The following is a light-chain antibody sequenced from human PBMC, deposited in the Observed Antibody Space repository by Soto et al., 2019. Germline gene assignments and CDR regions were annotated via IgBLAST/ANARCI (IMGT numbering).Light chain of an antibody. Sequence: DIQMTQSPSTLSASVGDRVTITCRASQSISSWLAWYQQKPGKAPNLLIYKASTLESGVPSRFSGSGSGTEFTLTISSLQPDDFATYYCQQYNYFPRTFGQGTKVEIK. V-gene: IGKV1-5*03. CDR2: KAS. J-gene: IGKJ1*01. CDR1: QSISSW. CDR3: QQYNYFPRT.